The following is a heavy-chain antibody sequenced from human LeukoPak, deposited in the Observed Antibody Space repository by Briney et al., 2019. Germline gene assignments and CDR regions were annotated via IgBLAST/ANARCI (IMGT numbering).Heavy chain of an antibody. CDR3: AKDRELLFAHCWFDL. D-gene: IGHD3-10*01. CDR1: WFNFCHYA. J-gene: IGHJ5*02. Sequence: PGGFLRLSCGASWFNFCHYAMRLVRPGPGKGLEGVGGIRISSVDSYYADSVKGRFSISRDDSKNTLYLQMDRLTDEDTAVYYCAKDRELLFAHCWFDLWGQGTLVTVSS. V-gene: IGHV3-23*01. CDR2: IRISSVDS.